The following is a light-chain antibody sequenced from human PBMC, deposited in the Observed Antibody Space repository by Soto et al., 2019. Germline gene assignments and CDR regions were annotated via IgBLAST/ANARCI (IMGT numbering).Light chain of an antibody. CDR2: LAS. J-gene: IGKJ1*01. Sequence: DIQMTQSPSTLSASVGDRVTITCRASESINTWLAWYQQKPGKAPKILINLASSLESGVPSRFSGSGSGTEFTLTITSLQPDDFATYYCQQYKAYLWTFGQGTKVELK. V-gene: IGKV1-5*03. CDR3: QQYKAYLWT. CDR1: ESINTW.